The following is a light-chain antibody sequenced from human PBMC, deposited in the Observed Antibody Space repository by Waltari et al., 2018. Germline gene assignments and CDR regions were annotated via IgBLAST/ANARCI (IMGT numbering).Light chain of an antibody. J-gene: IGKJ4*01. V-gene: IGKV4-1*01. CDR1: ESVLYSSNNKNH. Sequence: DIVMTQSPESLAVSLCERANINCKSSESVLYSSNNKNHLAWYQQKPGQPPKLLLYWASTRESGVPDRFSGSGSETDFTLTVTSLQAEDAAVYYCQQYYSTPLTFGGGTRVEI. CDR3: QQYYSTPLT. CDR2: WAS.